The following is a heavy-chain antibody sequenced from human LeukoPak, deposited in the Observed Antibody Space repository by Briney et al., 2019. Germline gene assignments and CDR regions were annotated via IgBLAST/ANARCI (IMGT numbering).Heavy chain of an antibody. CDR3: ARRGEIQLWGSFDY. Sequence: ASVKVSCKASGYTFTSYGISWVRQAPGQGLEWMGWISAYNGDTNYAQKLQGRVTMTTDTSTSTAYMELRSLRSDDTAVYYCARRGEIQLWGSFDYWGQGTLVTVSS. CDR2: ISAYNGDT. CDR1: GYTFTSYG. J-gene: IGHJ4*02. V-gene: IGHV1-18*01. D-gene: IGHD5-18*01.